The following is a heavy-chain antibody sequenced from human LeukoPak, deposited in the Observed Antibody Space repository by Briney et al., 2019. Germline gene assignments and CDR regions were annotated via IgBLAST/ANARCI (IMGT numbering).Heavy chain of an antibody. V-gene: IGHV3-53*01. CDR3: ARDRPRAV. CDR2: IYSGGTT. Sequence: PGGSLRLSCAASGFSVSSNYMSWVRQAPGKGPEWVSVIYSGGTTYYADSVKGRFTISRDNSKNTLYLQMNGLRAEDTAVYYCARDRPRAVWGQGTTVTVSS. CDR1: GFSVSSNY. J-gene: IGHJ6*02.